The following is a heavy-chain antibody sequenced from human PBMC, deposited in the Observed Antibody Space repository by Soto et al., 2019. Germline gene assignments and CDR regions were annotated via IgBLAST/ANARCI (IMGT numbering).Heavy chain of an antibody. V-gene: IGHV3-30*18. CDR3: GKFSDIEVPGMGDWFDP. CDR2: ISYDGSDK. Sequence: QVQLEESGGGVVQPGRSLRLSCKASGFTFTSYGMHWVRRAPGKGLEWVALISYDGSDKLYADSVEGRFTISRDNSKNTVYLQMNSLRIEDTAMYHCGKFSDIEVPGMGDWFDPWGQGTLVTVTS. D-gene: IGHD6-19*01. CDR1: GFTFTSYG. J-gene: IGHJ5*02.